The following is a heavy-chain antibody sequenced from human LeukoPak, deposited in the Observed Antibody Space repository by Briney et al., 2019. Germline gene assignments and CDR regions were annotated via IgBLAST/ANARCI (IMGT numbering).Heavy chain of an antibody. Sequence: SETLSVTCVLYGGSFSGYYWSWIRQPPGKGVEWIGEINHSESTNYNPSPTSQVTISVDTSKNQFSLKLSSVTAADTAVYYCARGRGGYSYGQVDYWGQGTLVTVSS. CDR1: GGSFSGYY. J-gene: IGHJ4*02. D-gene: IGHD5-18*01. CDR2: INHSEST. CDR3: ARGRGGYSYGQVDY. V-gene: IGHV4-34*01.